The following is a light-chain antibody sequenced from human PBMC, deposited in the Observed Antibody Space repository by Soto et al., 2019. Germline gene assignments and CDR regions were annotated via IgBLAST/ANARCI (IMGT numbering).Light chain of an antibody. CDR3: QQYGSSPYT. CDR2: GAS. CDR1: QTIYLNY. J-gene: IGKJ2*01. V-gene: IGKV3-20*01. Sequence: DIVLTQSPGTLSLSPGERATLSCRASQTIYLNYLAWYQHKPGQAPRLLISGASTRDTGIPDRFSGSGSGTDFTLTISRLDPEDFAVYFCQQYGSSPYTFGQGTNVEIK.